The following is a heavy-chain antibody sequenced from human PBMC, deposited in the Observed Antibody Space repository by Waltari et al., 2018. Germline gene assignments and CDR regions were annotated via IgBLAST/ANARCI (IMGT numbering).Heavy chain of an antibody. CDR2: IDYSGST. V-gene: IGHV4-38-2*01. D-gene: IGHD6-6*01. J-gene: IGHJ4*02. CDR3: ARHSRIADRPGIYFDS. CDR1: GYSISSGYY. Sequence: QVQLQESGPGLVKPSETLSLTCPVSGYSISSGYYWGWIRQPPGKGLEWIGSIDYSGSTNNNPALTSRVTISVDTSKTQLSLKRSSVTAADTAVYYCARHSRIADRPGIYFDSWGQGTLAIVSS.